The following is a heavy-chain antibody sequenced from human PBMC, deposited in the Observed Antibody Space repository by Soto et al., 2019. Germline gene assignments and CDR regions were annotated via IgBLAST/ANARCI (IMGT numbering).Heavy chain of an antibody. CDR3: ARGQMAADY. J-gene: IGHJ4*02. V-gene: IGHV4-59*01. CDR2: VYYSVST. D-gene: IGHD6-19*01. CDR1: GGSISGYY. Sequence: QVQLQESGPGLVKPSETLSLTCTVSGGSISGYYWSWIRQTPGKRLEWIGYVYYSVSTDHSPSLRGRVAISLDTSTNQFSLKMSSVTAADTAVYYCARGQMAADYWGQGTLVTVSS.